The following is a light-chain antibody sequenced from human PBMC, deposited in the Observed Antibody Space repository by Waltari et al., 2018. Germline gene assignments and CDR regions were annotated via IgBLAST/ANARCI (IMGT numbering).Light chain of an antibody. J-gene: IGKJ5*01. CDR1: QSVLYSSNNKNY. V-gene: IGKV4-1*01. Sequence: DIVMTQSPDSLAVSLGERAPIHCKSSQSVLYSSNNKNYLAWYQQKPGQPPKLLISWASTRESGVPDRFSGSGSGTDFTLTISSLQAEDVAVYYCQQYYSTPLTFGQGTRLEIK. CDR3: QQYYSTPLT. CDR2: WAS.